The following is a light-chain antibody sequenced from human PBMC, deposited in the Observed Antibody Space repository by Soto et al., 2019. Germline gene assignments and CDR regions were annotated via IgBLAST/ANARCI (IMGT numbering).Light chain of an antibody. CDR1: QSVSSF. Sequence: EIVLTQSPATLSLSPGERATLSCRTSQSVSSFLAWYRQSPGQAPRLLIHDASHRATGIPARFSGSGSGTDFTLNISSLEPEDFAVYYCQVRSIWPPLFTFGPGTKVDIK. V-gene: IGKV3-11*01. CDR2: DAS. CDR3: QVRSIWPPLFT. J-gene: IGKJ3*01.